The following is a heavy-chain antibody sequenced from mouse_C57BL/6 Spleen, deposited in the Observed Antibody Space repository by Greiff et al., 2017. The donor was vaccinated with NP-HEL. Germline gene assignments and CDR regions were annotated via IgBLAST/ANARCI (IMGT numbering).Heavy chain of an antibody. J-gene: IGHJ3*01. CDR2: IYPGDGDT. V-gene: IGHV1-82*01. CDR3: ASRNWDEGFAY. Sequence: QVQLQQSGPELVKPGASVKISCKASGYAFSSSWMNWVKQRPGKGLEWIGRIYPGDGDTNYNGKFKGKATLTADKSSSTAYMQRSSLTSEDSAVYFCASRNWDEGFAYWGQGTLVTVAA. D-gene: IGHD4-1*01. CDR1: GYAFSSSW.